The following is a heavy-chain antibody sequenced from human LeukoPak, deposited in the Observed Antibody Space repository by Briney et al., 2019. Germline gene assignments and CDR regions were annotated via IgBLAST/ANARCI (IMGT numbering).Heavy chain of an antibody. CDR1: GYTFTSYY. CDR3: ASGNYYYMDV. Sequence: ASVKVSCKASGYTFTSYYMHWVRQAPGQGLEWMGWINPNSGDTKYAQKFQGRVTMTRDTSISTAYMELRSLRSDDTAVYYCASGNYYYMDVWGKGTTVTISS. CDR2: INPNSGDT. D-gene: IGHD1-1*01. J-gene: IGHJ6*03. V-gene: IGHV1-2*02.